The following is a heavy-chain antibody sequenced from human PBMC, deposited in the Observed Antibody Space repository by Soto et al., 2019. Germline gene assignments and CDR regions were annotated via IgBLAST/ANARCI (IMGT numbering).Heavy chain of an antibody. CDR3: AREGPDSSSWNFYGMDV. Sequence: GGSLRLSCAASGFNFSDYYMSWIRQAPGKGLEWVSCISSTSSYTHFGDSVKGRFSISRDNARNSLYLQMDSLRVEDTGVYYCAREGPDSSSWNFYGMDVGGQGTTVTVSS. CDR2: ISSTSSYT. J-gene: IGHJ6*02. D-gene: IGHD6-13*01. V-gene: IGHV3-11*06. CDR1: GFNFSDYY.